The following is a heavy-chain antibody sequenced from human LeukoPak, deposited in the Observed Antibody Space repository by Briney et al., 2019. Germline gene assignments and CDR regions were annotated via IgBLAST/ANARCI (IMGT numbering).Heavy chain of an antibody. CDR1: GGSISNYY. CDR3: ARGGYGRVDYHLAY. J-gene: IGHJ4*02. D-gene: IGHD4-11*01. Sequence: SETLSLTCTVSGGSISNYYWSWIRQPPGKRLEWIGYVSYSGSSSSNPSLESRVTISVDMSKNQFSLRLSSVTASDTAVYYCARGGYGRVDYHLAYWGQGTLVTVSS. V-gene: IGHV4-59*08. CDR2: VSYSGSS.